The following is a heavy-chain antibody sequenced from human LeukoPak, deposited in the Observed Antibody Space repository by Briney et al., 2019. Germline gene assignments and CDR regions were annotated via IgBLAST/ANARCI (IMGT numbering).Heavy chain of an antibody. CDR3: ARDYDPDYYDSSGYSDY. V-gene: IGHV3-74*03. J-gene: IGHJ4*01. D-gene: IGHD3-22*01. CDR2: INSGGSST. Sequence: GGSLRLSCAASGFTFSRYWMHWVRQAPGKGPLWVSRINSGGSSTKYADTVEGRFVISRDNARNILYLQMNSLRAEDTAVYYCARDYDPDYYDSSGYSDYWGQGTLVTVSS. CDR1: GFTFSRYW.